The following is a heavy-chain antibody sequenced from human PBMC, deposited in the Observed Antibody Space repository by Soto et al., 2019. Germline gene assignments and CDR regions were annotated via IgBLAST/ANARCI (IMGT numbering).Heavy chain of an antibody. D-gene: IGHD2-15*01. CDR1: GFIFSTYW. Sequence: GGSLRLSCAASGFIFSTYWMSWVRQAPGRGLEWVANINQDGSEKYYVDSVKGRFTISRDNAKNSLYLQMNSLRAEDTAVYYCARDRRDDVVAATNFDFWRQGTLVTVS. V-gene: IGHV3-7*01. CDR3: ARDRRDDVVAATNFDF. CDR2: INQDGSEK. J-gene: IGHJ4*02.